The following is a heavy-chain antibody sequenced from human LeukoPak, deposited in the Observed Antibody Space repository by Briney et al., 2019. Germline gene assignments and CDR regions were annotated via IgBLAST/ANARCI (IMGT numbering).Heavy chain of an antibody. CDR1: GFIFSSYW. Sequence: PGGSLRLSCAASGFIFSSYWMSWVRQAPGKGLEWVSSISSSRSYIYYADSVKGRFTISRDSAKNSLYLQMNSLRAEDTAVYYCAREIGTTGHWDQGTLVTVSS. J-gene: IGHJ4*02. V-gene: IGHV3-21*01. CDR2: ISSSRSYI. D-gene: IGHD4-17*01. CDR3: AREIGTTGH.